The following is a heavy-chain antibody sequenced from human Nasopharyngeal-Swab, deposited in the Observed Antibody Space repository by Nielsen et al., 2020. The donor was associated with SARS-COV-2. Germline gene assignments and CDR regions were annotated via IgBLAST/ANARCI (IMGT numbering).Heavy chain of an antibody. CDR2: INTDATST. D-gene: IGHD1-26*01. Sequence: GESLKISCAASGFTFNSYWMHWVRQAQGKGLVWVSRINTDATSTSYADSVKGRFTIFRDNAKTMVFLQMNSLTAGDTAIYYCTRAGYSGCYGGFDSWGQGTLVSVSS. V-gene: IGHV3-74*01. CDR1: GFTFNSYW. J-gene: IGHJ4*02. CDR3: TRAGYSGCYGGFDS.